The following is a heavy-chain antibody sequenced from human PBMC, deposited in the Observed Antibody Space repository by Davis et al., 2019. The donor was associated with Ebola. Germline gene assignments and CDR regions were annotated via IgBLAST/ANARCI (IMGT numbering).Heavy chain of an antibody. V-gene: IGHV4-39*07. CDR3: ARDVETEYFDS. Sequence: SETLSLTCTVSGGSISSSSYYWVWIRQPPGKGLEWIGEIYPSGSTNYNPSLKSRVTISVDTSKNQFSLKLSSVTTADTGLYYCARDVETEYFDSWGQGTLVTV. J-gene: IGHJ4*02. CDR2: IYPSGST. D-gene: IGHD5-18*01. CDR1: GGSISSSSYY.